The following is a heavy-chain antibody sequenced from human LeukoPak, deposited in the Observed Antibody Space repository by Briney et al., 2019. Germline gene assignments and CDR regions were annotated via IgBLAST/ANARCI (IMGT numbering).Heavy chain of an antibody. CDR1: GFTFSSYA. CDR3: ATGPYRD. D-gene: IGHD1-14*01. V-gene: IGHV3-48*01. J-gene: IGHJ4*02. CDR2: ISSSSSTI. Sequence: GGSLRLSWAASGFTFSSYAMSWVRQAPGKGLEWVSYISSSSSTIYYADSVKGRFTISRDNAKNSLYLQMNSLRAEDTAVYYCATGPYRDWGQGALVTVSS.